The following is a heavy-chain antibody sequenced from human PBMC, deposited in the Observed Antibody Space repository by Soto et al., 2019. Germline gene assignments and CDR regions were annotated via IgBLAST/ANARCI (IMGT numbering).Heavy chain of an antibody. CDR1: GFSFSSYG. Sequence: PGGSLRRSCAASGFSFSSYGMHWVRQAPGKGLEWVAVIWFDGIKTYYADSVKGRFTLSRDNSKKTVRLQMDSLRAEDTAVYHCVRGPCIRATIRDDTFDFWGQGTMITVSS. V-gene: IGHV3-33*01. D-gene: IGHD5-12*01. J-gene: IGHJ3*01. CDR2: IWFDGIKT. CDR3: VRGPCIRATIRDDTFDF.